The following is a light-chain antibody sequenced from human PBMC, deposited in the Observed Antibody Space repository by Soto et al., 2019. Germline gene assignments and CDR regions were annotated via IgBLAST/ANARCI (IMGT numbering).Light chain of an antibody. J-gene: IGKJ5*01. CDR2: DAS. CDR3: QQLKSYPFT. CDR1: QGISSA. V-gene: IGKV1-13*02. Sequence: AIQLTQSPSSLSASVGDRVSITCRASQGISSALAWYQHKPGKPPKILIYDASSLQSGVPSRFSGSESGTDCTLTISSLQPEDFATYDCQQLKSYPFTVGQGTRLEIK.